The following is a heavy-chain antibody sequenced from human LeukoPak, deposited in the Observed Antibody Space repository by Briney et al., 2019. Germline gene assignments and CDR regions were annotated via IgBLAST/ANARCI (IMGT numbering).Heavy chain of an antibody. V-gene: IGHV4-61*02. Sequence: SETLSLTCTVSGGSISSGSYYWSWIRQPAGKGLEWIGRIYTSGSTNYNPSLKSRVTISVDTSKNQFSLKLSSVTAADMAVYYCAREVVTMVRGVIVDYWGQGTLVTVSS. J-gene: IGHJ4*02. D-gene: IGHD3-10*01. CDR2: IYTSGST. CDR3: AREVVTMVRGVIVDY. CDR1: GGSISSGSYY.